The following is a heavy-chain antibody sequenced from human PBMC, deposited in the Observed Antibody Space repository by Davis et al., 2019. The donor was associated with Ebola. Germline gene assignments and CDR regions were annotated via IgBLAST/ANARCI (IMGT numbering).Heavy chain of an antibody. J-gene: IGHJ6*02. CDR3: ARGSSSWYLGYYGMDV. Sequence: GESLKISCAASGFTFSSYEMNWVRQAPGKGLEWVSAISGSGGSTYYADSVKGRFTISRDNAKNSLYLQMNSLRDEDTAVYYCARGSSSWYLGYYGMDVWGQGTTVTVSS. CDR2: ISGSGGST. CDR1: GFTFSSYE. V-gene: IGHV3-48*03. D-gene: IGHD6-13*01.